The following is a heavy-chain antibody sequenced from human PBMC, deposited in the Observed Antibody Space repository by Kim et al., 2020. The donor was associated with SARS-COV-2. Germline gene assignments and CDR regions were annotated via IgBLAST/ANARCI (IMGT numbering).Heavy chain of an antibody. V-gene: IGHV3-30*18. J-gene: IGHJ1*01. D-gene: IGHD2-2*01. CDR2: ISYDGSNK. CDR1: GFTFSSYG. CDR3: AKDPGYCSSTSCPGHFQH. Sequence: GGSLRLSCAASGFTFSSYGMHWVRQAPGKGLEWVAVISYDGSNKYYADSVKGRFTISRDNSKNTLYLQMNSLRAEDTAVYYCAKDPGYCSSTSCPGHFQHWGQGTLVTVSS.